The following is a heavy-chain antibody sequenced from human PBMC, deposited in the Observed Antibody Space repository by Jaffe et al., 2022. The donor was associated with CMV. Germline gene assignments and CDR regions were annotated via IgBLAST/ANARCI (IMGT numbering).Heavy chain of an antibody. CDR2: INPNTGGT. V-gene: IGHV1-2*02. CDR3: TRDAFIAVPSSGF. CDR1: GYTFTDFY. J-gene: IGHJ4*02. Sequence: QVQLVQSGAEVKKPGASVKVSCRASGYTFTDFYIQWVRQAPGQGLEWMGWINPNTGGTNYAQKFQGRVTMTRDTSISTVYMEVSRLRSDDTAVYYCTRDAFIAVPSSGFWGQGTLVTVSS. D-gene: IGHD6-19*01.